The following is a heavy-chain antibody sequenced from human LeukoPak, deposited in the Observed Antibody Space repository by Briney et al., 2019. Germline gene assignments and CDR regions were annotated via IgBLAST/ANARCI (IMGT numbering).Heavy chain of an antibody. CDR1: GNYW. CDR2: INSDGSWT. D-gene: IGHD2-2*01. V-gene: IGHV3-74*01. J-gene: IGHJ4*02. Sequence: GSLRLSCAASGNYWMHWVRQAPGKGLVWVSHINSDGSWTGYADSVKGRFTISKDNAKNTVYLQMNNLRAEDTAVYYCVSFYETYWGRGTLVTVSS. CDR3: VSFYETY.